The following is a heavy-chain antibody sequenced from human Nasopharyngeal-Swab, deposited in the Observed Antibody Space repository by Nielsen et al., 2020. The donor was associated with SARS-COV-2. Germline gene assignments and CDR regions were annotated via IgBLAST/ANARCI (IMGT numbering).Heavy chain of an antibody. J-gene: IGHJ3*02. Sequence: GESLKISCAASGFIVSSYGMHWVRQAPGKGLEWVAVISYDGSNKYYADSLKGRFTISKDNSKNTLYLQMNSRRAEDTAVYYCAKVPGSSWVDAFDIWGQGTKVTVSS. CDR1: GFIVSSYG. D-gene: IGHD6-13*01. CDR2: ISYDGSNK. CDR3: AKVPGSSWVDAFDI. V-gene: IGHV3-30*18.